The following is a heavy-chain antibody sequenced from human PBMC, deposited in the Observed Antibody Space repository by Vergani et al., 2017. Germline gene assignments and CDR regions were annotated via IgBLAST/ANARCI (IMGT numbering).Heavy chain of an antibody. CDR1: GYTFIGYY. CDR3: ARKYSSGWTNDAFDI. Sequence: QVQLVQSGAEVKKPGASVKVSCKAFGYTFIGYYMHWVRQAPGQGLEWMGRIIPILGIANYAQKFQGRVTITADKFTSTAYMELSSLRSEDTAVYYCARKYSSGWTNDAFDIWGQGTMVTVSS. J-gene: IGHJ3*02. V-gene: IGHV1-69*09. D-gene: IGHD6-19*01. CDR2: IIPILGIA.